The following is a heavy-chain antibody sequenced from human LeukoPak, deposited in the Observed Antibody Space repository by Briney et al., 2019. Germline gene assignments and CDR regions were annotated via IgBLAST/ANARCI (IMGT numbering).Heavy chain of an antibody. CDR2: ISSSGSTI. J-gene: IGHJ4*02. CDR3: ARDRWFGELSADPLGHFDY. D-gene: IGHD3-10*01. CDR1: GFTFSSYE. Sequence: PGGSLRLSCAASGFTFSSYEMNWVRQAPGKGLEWVSYISSSGSTIYYADSVKGRFTISRDNAKNSLYLQMNSLRAEDTVVYYCARDRWFGELSADPLGHFDYWGQGTLVTVSS. V-gene: IGHV3-48*03.